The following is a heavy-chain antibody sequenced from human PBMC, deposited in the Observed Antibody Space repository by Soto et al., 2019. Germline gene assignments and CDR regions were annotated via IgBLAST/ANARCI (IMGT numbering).Heavy chain of an antibody. J-gene: IGHJ3*02. CDR1: GFTFSSYA. Sequence: EVPLLESGGGLVQPGGSLRLSCAASGFTFSSYAMSWVRQAPGKGLEWVSAISGSGGSTYYADSVKGRFTISRDNSKNTLYLQINSLRAEDTAVYYCAKDLAAATRAFDIWGQGTMVTVSS. CDR2: ISGSGGST. D-gene: IGHD6-25*01. V-gene: IGHV3-23*01. CDR3: AKDLAAATRAFDI.